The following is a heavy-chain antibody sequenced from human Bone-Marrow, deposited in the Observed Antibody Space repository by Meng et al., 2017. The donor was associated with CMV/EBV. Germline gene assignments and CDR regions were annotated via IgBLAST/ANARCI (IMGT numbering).Heavy chain of an antibody. Sequence: GSLRLSCTVSGGSISSYYWSWIRQPPGKGLEWIGYIYYSGSTNYNPSLKSRVTISVDTSKNQFSLKLSSVTAADPAVYYCARVVPAAIGGWYFDLWGRGTLVTFSS. CDR2: IYYSGST. CDR1: GGSISSYY. CDR3: ARVVPAAIGGWYFDL. V-gene: IGHV4-59*01. D-gene: IGHD2-2*02. J-gene: IGHJ2*01.